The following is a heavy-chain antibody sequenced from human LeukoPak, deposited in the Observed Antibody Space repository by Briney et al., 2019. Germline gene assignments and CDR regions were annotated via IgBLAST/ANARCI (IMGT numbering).Heavy chain of an antibody. CDR2: INPNSGGT. CDR3: ARDYMRQGSGINY. CDR1: GYTFTGYY. Sequence: EASVKVSCKASGYTFTGYYMHWVRQAPGQGLEWMGWINPNSGGTNYAQKFQGRVTMTRDTSISTAYMELSRLRSDDTAVYYCARDYMRQGSGINYWGQGTLVTVSS. V-gene: IGHV1-2*02. D-gene: IGHD3-10*01. J-gene: IGHJ4*02.